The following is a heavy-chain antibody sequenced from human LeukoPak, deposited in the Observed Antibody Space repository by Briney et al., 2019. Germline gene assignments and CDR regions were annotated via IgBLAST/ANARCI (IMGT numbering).Heavy chain of an antibody. V-gene: IGHV1-46*01. CDR1: GYTFTSYC. CDR2: INPSGGST. D-gene: IGHD3-10*01. CDR3: ARGLRFSGSYSSY. J-gene: IGHJ4*02. Sequence: ASVKVPCTTSGYTFTSYCMHWVRQAPAQGLEWMGIINPSGGSTSYAQEFQGRVTMTRDTSTSTVYMELTSLRSEDTAVYYCARGLRFSGSYSSYWGQGTLVIVSS.